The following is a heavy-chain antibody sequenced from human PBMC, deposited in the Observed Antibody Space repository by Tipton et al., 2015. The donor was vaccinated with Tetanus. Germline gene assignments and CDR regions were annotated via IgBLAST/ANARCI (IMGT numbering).Heavy chain of an antibody. D-gene: IGHD2-21*02. CDR3: ARDSCGGDCYWRFDY. V-gene: IGHV4-61*01. CDR2: IYYSGST. CDR1: GGSVSSGSYY. Sequence: TLSLTCTVSGGSVSSGSYYWSWIRQPPGKGLEWIGYIYYSGSTNYNPSLKSRVTISVDTSKNQFSLKLSSVTAADTAVYYCARDSCGGDCYWRFDYWGQGPLVTVSS. J-gene: IGHJ4*02.